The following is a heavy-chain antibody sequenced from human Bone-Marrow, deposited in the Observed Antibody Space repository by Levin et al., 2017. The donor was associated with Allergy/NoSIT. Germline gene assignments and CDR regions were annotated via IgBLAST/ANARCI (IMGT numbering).Heavy chain of an antibody. Sequence: LRLSCTVSGGAISSGDYYWSWIRQSPGKGLEWIGYIYYSGSISYNPSLKSRLTISVDTSKNQFSLSLSSVTAADTALYYCARGPNAPGFCSGGHCYSDNWFDPWGQGTLVTVSS. CDR1: GGAISSGDYY. CDR3: ARGPNAPGFCSGGHCYSDNWFDP. CDR2: IYYSGSI. J-gene: IGHJ5*02. D-gene: IGHD2-15*01. V-gene: IGHV4-30-4*01.